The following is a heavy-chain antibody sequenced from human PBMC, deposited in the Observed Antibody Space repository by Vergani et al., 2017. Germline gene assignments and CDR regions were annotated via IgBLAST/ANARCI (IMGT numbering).Heavy chain of an antibody. Sequence: EVQLVESGGGLVKPGGSLRLSCAASGFTFSNAWMSWVRQAPGKGLEGVGRIKSKTDGGPTDYAAPVKGRFTISREDSKKTLILQMNSLKTEDAAVYYCTTGYSSSNYYCYGMDVWGQGTTVTVSS. CDR2: IKSKTDGGPT. CDR3: TTGYSSSNYYCYGMDV. D-gene: IGHD6-6*01. V-gene: IGHV3-15*01. CDR1: GFTFSNAW. J-gene: IGHJ6*02.